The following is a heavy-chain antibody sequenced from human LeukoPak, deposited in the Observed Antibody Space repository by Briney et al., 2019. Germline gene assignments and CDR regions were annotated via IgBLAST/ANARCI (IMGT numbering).Heavy chain of an antibody. CDR2: INPNSGGT. Sequence: ASVKVSCKASGYTFTGYYMHWVRQAPGQGLEWMGWINPNSGGTNYAQKFQGRVTMTRDTSISTAYVELSRLRSDDTAVYYCARNSYYYDSSGYQEDFDYWGQGTLVTVSS. CDR1: GYTFTGYY. CDR3: ARNSYYYDSSGYQEDFDY. D-gene: IGHD3-22*01. V-gene: IGHV1-2*02. J-gene: IGHJ4*02.